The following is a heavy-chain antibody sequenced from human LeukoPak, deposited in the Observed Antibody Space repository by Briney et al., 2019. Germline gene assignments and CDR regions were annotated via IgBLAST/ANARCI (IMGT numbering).Heavy chain of an antibody. J-gene: IGHJ4*02. CDR3: AKDGNWARFED. V-gene: IGHV3-21*04. Sequence: GGSLRLSCAASGFTFSTYSMNWVRQAPGKGLEWVSSISSSSSYIYYADSVKGRFTISRDNSKNMVWLQINSPTAEDTATYYCAKDGNWARFEDWGQGTLVTVSS. D-gene: IGHD7-27*01. CDR1: GFTFSTYS. CDR2: ISSSSSYI.